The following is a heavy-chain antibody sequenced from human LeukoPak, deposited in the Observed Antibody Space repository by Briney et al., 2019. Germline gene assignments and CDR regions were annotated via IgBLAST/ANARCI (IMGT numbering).Heavy chain of an antibody. D-gene: IGHD7-27*01. V-gene: IGHV3-23*01. CDR3: ARDLAWGAFDY. CDR2: ISISGGNT. J-gene: IGHJ4*02. CDR1: GFIFSSYA. Sequence: GGSLRLSCAASGFIFSSYAMSWVRQAPGKGLEWVSTISISGGNTYYANSVKGRFTISRDDSKRTLSLQMNSLRVEDTAVYYCARDLAWGAFDYWGQGTLVSVSS.